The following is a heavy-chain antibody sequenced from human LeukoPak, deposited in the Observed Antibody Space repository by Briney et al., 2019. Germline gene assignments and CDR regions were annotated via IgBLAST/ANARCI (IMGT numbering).Heavy chain of an antibody. CDR2: ISGSASST. V-gene: IGHV3-23*01. Sequence: GGSLRLSCAISGFTFTNYAMSWVRQAPGKGLEWVSAISGSASSTYYADSVKGRFTISRDNSKNTLYLQMNSLRAEDTAVYYCAKDDDRSGPPKYYFDYWGQGTLVTVSS. CDR1: GFTFTNYA. CDR3: AKDDDRSGPPKYYFDY. D-gene: IGHD3-3*01. J-gene: IGHJ4*02.